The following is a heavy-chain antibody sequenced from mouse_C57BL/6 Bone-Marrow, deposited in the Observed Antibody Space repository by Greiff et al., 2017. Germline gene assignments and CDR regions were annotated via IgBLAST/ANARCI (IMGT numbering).Heavy chain of an antibody. CDR2: IYPGSGST. CDR3: ANYGSHFDY. D-gene: IGHD1-1*01. V-gene: IGHV1-55*01. CDR1: GYTFTSYW. Sequence: QVQLQQPGAELVKPGASVKMSCTASGYTFTSYWMTWVKQRPGQGLEWIGDIYPGSGSTNYNAKFKSKATLTVDTSSSTAYMQLSSLTSEEDAVDYCANYGSHFDYWGLGTTLTVSS. J-gene: IGHJ2*01.